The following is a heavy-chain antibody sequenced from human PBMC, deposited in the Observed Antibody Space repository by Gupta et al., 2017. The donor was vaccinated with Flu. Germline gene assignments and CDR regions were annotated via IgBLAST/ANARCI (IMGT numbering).Heavy chain of an antibody. J-gene: IGHJ4*02. CDR1: GYSLSAFS. CDR2: YDPEEGGM. CDR3: TIDLHHDVLTTFPR. Sequence: QVQLVQSGAEVKMPGASVKVSCQVSGYSLSAFSIHWVRQAPGKGLEWMGGYDPEEGGMVHAQRLQGRVAMTEDTSTDTAYLTLGSLRSEDTAVYYCTIDLHHDVLTTFPRWGQGTLVTVSS. V-gene: IGHV1-24*01. D-gene: IGHD3-9*01.